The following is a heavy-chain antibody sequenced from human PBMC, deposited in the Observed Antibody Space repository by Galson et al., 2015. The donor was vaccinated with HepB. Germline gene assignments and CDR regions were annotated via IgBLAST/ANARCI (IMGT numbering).Heavy chain of an antibody. Sequence: SLRLSCAASGFTFSSYSMNWVRQAPGKGLEWVSSISSSSSYIYYADSEKGRFTISRDNAKNSLYLQMNSLRAEDTAVYYCARSRGVAAALNDAFDIWGQGTMVTVSS. CDR2: ISSSSSYI. V-gene: IGHV3-21*01. CDR3: ARSRGVAAALNDAFDI. J-gene: IGHJ3*02. D-gene: IGHD6-13*01. CDR1: GFTFSSYS.